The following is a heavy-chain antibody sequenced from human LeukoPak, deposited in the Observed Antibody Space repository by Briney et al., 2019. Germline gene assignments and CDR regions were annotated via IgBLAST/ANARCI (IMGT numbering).Heavy chain of an antibody. D-gene: IGHD6-19*01. Sequence: SETLCLTCAVYGGSFSGYYWSWIRQPPGKGLEWIGEINHSGSTNYNPSLKSRVTISVDTSKNQFSLKLSSVTAADTAVYYCARFPGSVFDYWGQGTLVTVSS. V-gene: IGHV4-34*01. CDR3: ARFPGSVFDY. CDR1: GGSFSGYY. CDR2: INHSGST. J-gene: IGHJ4*02.